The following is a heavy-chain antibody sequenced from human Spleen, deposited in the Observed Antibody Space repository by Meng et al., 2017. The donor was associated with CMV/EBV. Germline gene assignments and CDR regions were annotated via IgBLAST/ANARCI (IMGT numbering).Heavy chain of an antibody. CDR2: ISNTGETI. Sequence: GESLKISCAASGFTFSSYSMNWVRQAPGKGLEWVSVISNTGETIYYADSVKGRFTISRDNSKNTLYLQMNSLRAEDMAVYYCLGKEGCSRTTCYNGAFNMWGRGTKVTVSS. CDR1: GFTFSSYS. J-gene: IGHJ3*02. D-gene: IGHD2-2*02. CDR3: LGKEGCSRTTCYNGAFNM. V-gene: IGHV3-23*01.